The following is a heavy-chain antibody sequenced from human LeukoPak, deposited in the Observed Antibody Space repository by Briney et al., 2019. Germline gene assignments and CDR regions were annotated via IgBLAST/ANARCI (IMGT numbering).Heavy chain of an antibody. CDR3: AKESFYYDTTGYKAYYFDY. V-gene: IGHV3-23*01. D-gene: IGHD3-22*01. CDR1: GFSFSSDA. Sequence: GGSLRLSCAASGFSFSSDAMSWVRQSPGKGLEWVSAISGRGVNIYNADSVKGSFTISRDISRTTLYLQMNSLRAEDTAVYYCAKESFYYDTTGYKAYYFDYWGQGTLVTVSS. CDR2: ISGRGVNI. J-gene: IGHJ4*02.